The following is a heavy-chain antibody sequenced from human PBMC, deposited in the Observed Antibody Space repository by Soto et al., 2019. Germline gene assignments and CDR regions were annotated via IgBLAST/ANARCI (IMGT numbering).Heavy chain of an antibody. CDR2: IGGDGSDT. CDR1: EFTFSDFA. D-gene: IGHD1-26*01. J-gene: IGHJ5*01. CDR3: AKDAVPYNGKWDWFDS. Sequence: DVQLLESGGDLVQPGGSLRLSCAASEFTFSDFAMTWVRQAPGKGPEWVSSIGGDGSDTHYADSVKGRFTISRDNSKNTVFLQMSSLRSDDTAVYYCAKDAVPYNGKWDWFDSWGQGTLVTVSS. V-gene: IGHV3-23*01.